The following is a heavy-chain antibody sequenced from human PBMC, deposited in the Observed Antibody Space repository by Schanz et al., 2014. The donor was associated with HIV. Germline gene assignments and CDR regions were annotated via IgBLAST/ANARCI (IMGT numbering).Heavy chain of an antibody. J-gene: IGHJ3*02. V-gene: IGHV3-33*08. CDR1: GFTFGSYG. CDR2: IWYDGSNK. CDR3: ARDPQKSFDI. Sequence: VQLVASGGGLVKPGGSLRLSCSVSGFTFGSYGMRWVRQAPGKGLEWVAVIWYDGSNKYYADSVKGRFTISRDNSKNTLYLQMNSLRAEDTAVYYCARDPQKSFDIWGQGTMVIVSS.